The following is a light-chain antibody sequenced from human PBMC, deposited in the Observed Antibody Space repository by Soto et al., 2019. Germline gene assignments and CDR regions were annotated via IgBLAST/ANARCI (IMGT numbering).Light chain of an antibody. V-gene: IGKV1-5*01. CDR2: DAT. J-gene: IGKJ2*01. CDR3: QEYDSYSYA. Sequence: DIVMTQSPATLSASVGDRVTITCRASESVGMWLAWYQQKPGKAPKLLMYDATTLESGVPSRFSGRSSDTEFTLTISGLQPDDFATYYCQEYDSYSYAFGQGTKVDIK. CDR1: ESVGMW.